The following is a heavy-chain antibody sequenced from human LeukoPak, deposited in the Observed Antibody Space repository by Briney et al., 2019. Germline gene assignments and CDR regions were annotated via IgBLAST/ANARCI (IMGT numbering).Heavy chain of an antibody. Sequence: GGSLRLSCAASGFTFSSYSMNWVRQAPGKGLEWVSSISVGSSYIYYADSVQGRFTISRDSAKNSLYLQMNSLRAEDTAVYYCARVMGIAVAGIDYWGQGTLVTVSS. J-gene: IGHJ4*02. CDR3: ARVMGIAVAGIDY. V-gene: IGHV3-21*01. D-gene: IGHD6-19*01. CDR2: ISVGSSYI. CDR1: GFTFSSYS.